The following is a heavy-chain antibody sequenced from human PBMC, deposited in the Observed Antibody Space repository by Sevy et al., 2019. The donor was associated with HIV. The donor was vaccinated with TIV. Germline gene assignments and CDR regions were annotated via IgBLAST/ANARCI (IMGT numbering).Heavy chain of an antibody. CDR3: ARADHYQHFDS. Sequence: APVKVSCKASGDTFTNNYIHWVRQAPGQGLEWMGMVDPSAGNTTYAQKFQGRVTMTRDTSTSILYMDLSSLRSEDTAVYYCARADHYQHFDSWGQGTLVTVSS. D-gene: IGHD2-2*01. CDR2: VDPSAGNT. CDR1: GDTFTNNY. V-gene: IGHV1-46*01. J-gene: IGHJ4*02.